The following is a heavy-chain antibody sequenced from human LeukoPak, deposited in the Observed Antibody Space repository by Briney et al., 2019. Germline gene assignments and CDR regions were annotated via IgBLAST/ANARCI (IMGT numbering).Heavy chain of an antibody. CDR2: IKSDGSIT. CDR1: GFTFTSYW. Sequence: GGSLRLSCVASGFTFTSYWMHWVRQTPGKGLVWVSRIKSDGSITNYADSVKGRFTISRDNARNTLYLQMNSLRAEDTAVYYCARETATFDYWGQGTLVTVSS. J-gene: IGHJ4*02. CDR3: ARETATFDY. V-gene: IGHV3-74*01. D-gene: IGHD1-1*01.